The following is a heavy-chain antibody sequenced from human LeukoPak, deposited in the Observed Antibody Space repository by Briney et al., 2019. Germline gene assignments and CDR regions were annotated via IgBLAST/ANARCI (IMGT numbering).Heavy chain of an antibody. CDR2: TNPNSGNT. CDR3: ARAAGLWPIYDAFDI. CDR1: GYTFTSYD. V-gene: IGHV1-8*01. J-gene: IGHJ3*02. Sequence: ASVKVSCKASGYTFTSYDINWVRQATGQGLEWMGWTNPNSGNTGYAQKFQGRVTMTRNTSISTAYMELGSLRSEDTAVYYCARAAGLWPIYDAFDIWGQGTMVTVSS. D-gene: IGHD5-18*01.